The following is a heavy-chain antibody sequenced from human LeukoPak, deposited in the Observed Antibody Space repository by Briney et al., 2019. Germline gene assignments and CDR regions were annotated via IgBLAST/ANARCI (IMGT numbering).Heavy chain of an antibody. CDR3: ARDYCGGGSCYRFSGNWFDP. Sequence: ASVKVSCKASGYTFTSYGISWVRRAPGQGLEWMGWISAYNGNTNYAQKLQGRVTMTTDTSTSTAYMELRSLRSDDTAVYYCARDYCGGGSCYRFSGNWFDPWGQGTLVTVSS. V-gene: IGHV1-18*01. D-gene: IGHD2-15*01. CDR2: ISAYNGNT. J-gene: IGHJ5*02. CDR1: GYTFTSYG.